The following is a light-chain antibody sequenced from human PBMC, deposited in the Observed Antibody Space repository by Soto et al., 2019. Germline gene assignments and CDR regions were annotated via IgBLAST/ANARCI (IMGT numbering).Light chain of an antibody. V-gene: IGLV1-40*01. Sequence: QSVLTQPPSVSGAPGQRVTISCTGSSSNIGAGYDVHWYQQLPGTVPKLLIYGNSNRPSGVPDRFSGSKSGTSASLAITGLQAEDEADYYCQSYDNNLSAHVVFGGGTKVTVL. CDR3: QSYDNNLSAHVV. CDR1: SSNIGAGYD. CDR2: GNS. J-gene: IGLJ2*01.